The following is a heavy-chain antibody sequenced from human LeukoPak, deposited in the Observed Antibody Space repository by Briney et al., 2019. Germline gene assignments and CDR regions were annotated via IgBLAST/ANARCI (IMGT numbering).Heavy chain of an antibody. CDR3: VRVGTAFDV. CDR1: GFTFDDFA. J-gene: IGHJ3*01. Sequence: PGGSLRLSCAASGFTFDDFAMHWVRQPPGKGLEWVSYINSVSSTIYQLDSVKGRFTISRGNAKNSLYLQMSSLRVEDTAVYFCVRVGTAFDVWGQGTKVTVSS. V-gene: IGHV3-48*04. CDR2: INSVSSTI. D-gene: IGHD1-14*01.